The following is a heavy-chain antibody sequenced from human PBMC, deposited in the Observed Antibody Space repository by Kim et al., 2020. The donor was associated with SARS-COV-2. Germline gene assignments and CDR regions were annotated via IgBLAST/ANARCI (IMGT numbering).Heavy chain of an antibody. D-gene: IGHD2-8*01. CDR3: AKQDHGHSPSDY. CDR1: GDSISSNTHY. CDR2: IYYTGST. Sequence: SETLSLTCTVSGDSISSNTHYWGWIRQPPGKGLEWIASIYYTGSTYYNPSLKSRVTMSVDTSKNQFSLKLSSVTAADTAIYYCAKQDHGHSPSDYWGQGTLVTVSS. V-gene: IGHV4-39*01. J-gene: IGHJ4*02.